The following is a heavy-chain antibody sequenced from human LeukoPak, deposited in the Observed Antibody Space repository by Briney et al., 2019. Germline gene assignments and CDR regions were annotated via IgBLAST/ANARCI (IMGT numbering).Heavy chain of an antibody. CDR3: ARDGTYYYDSSGNDAFDI. CDR2: ISSSGSTI. D-gene: IGHD3-22*01. J-gene: IGHJ3*02. Sequence: TGGSLRLSCAASGFTFSDYYMSWIRQAPGKGLEWVSYISSSGSTIYYADSVKGRFTISRDNAKNSLYLQMNSLRAEDTAVYYCARDGTYYYDSSGNDAFDIWGQGTMVTVSS. V-gene: IGHV3-11*01. CDR1: GFTFSDYY.